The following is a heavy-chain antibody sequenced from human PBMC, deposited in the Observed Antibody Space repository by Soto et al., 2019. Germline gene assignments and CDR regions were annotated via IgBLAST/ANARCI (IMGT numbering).Heavy chain of an antibody. CDR3: ARDQTKGYDFWSGYYGGYYYYGMDV. CDR2: INPNSGGT. Sequence: EASVKVSCKASGYTFTGYYMHWVRQAPGQGLEWMGWINPNSGGTNYAQKFQGGVTMTRDTSISTAYMELSRLRSDDTAVYYCARDQTKGYDFWSGYYGGYYYYGMDVWGQGTTVTVSS. D-gene: IGHD3-3*01. CDR1: GYTFTGYY. V-gene: IGHV1-2*02. J-gene: IGHJ6*02.